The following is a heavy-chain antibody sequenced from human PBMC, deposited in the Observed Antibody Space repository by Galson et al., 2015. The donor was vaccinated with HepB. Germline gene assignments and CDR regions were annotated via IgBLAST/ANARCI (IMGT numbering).Heavy chain of an antibody. CDR1: GYTFSSYS. D-gene: IGHD3-22*01. Sequence: SVKVSCKASGYTFSSYSIAWVRQAPGQGLEWMGWINPNSGGTNYAQKFQGRVTMTRDTSISTAYMELSRLRSDDTAVYYCARYYYDSSGFWFDPWGQGTLVTVSS. CDR2: INPNSGGT. V-gene: IGHV1-2*02. CDR3: ARYYYDSSGFWFDP. J-gene: IGHJ5*02.